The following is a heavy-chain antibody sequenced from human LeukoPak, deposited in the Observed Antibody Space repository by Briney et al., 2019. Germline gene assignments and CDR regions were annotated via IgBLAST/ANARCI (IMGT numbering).Heavy chain of an antibody. Sequence: PSETLSLTCTVSRGSISGHYWSWIRQSPGKGLQWIGYIHFSGNTKYNPSLKSRVTISVDTSKNQFSLKLNSVTAAVTAVYYCARGGGWQLEWCHPWGQGTLVTVSS. CDR1: RGSISGHY. CDR3: ARGGGWQLEWCHP. CDR2: IHFSGNT. V-gene: IGHV4-59*11. J-gene: IGHJ5*02. D-gene: IGHD6-6*01.